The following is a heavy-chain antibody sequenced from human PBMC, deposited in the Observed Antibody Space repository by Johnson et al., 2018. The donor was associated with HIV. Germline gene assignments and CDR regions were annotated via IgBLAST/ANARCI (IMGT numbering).Heavy chain of an antibody. Sequence: EVQLVESGGGVVRPGGSLRLSCAASGFQIDDYGMSWVRQVPGKGLEWVSGISWNSDNIAYVDSVKGRFTISRDNAKNSLYLQMNSLRAEDTAVYYCARDRVLLWFGESPLDAFDIWGKGQRVTVSS. CDR2: ISWNSDNI. CDR1: GFQIDDYG. CDR3: ARDRVLLWFGESPLDAFDI. J-gene: IGHJ3*02. V-gene: IGHV3-20*04. D-gene: IGHD3-10*01.